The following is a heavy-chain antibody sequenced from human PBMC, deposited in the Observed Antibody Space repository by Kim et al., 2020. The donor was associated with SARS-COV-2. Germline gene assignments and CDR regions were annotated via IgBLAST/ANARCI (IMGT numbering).Heavy chain of an antibody. D-gene: IGHD3-9*01. V-gene: IGHV1-69*13. CDR2: IIPIFGTA. CDR1: GGTFSSYA. Sequence: SVKVSCKASGGTFSSYAISWVRQAPGQGLEWMGGIIPIFGTANYAQKFQGRVTITADESTSTAYMELSSLRSEDTAVYYCARDRQTYYDILTGYTNWFDPWGQGTLVTVSS. CDR3: ARDRQTYYDILTGYTNWFDP. J-gene: IGHJ5*02.